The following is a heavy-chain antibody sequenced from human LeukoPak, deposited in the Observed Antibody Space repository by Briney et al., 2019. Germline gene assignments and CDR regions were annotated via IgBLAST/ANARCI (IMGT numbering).Heavy chain of an antibody. V-gene: IGHV4-59*08. D-gene: IGHD3-10*01. CDR1: GGSISSYY. CDR3: ARLTMVRGSAAYYYGMDV. J-gene: IGHJ6*02. CDR2: IYYSGST. Sequence: PSETLSLTCTVSGGSISSYYWSWIRQPPGKGLEWIGYIYYSGSTNYNPSLKSRVTISVDTSKNQFSLKLSSVTAADTAVYYCARLTMVRGSAAYYYGMDVWGQGTTVTVSS.